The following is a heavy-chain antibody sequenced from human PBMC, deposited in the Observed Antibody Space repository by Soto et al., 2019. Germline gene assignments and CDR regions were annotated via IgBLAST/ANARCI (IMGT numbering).Heavy chain of an antibody. Sequence: QVQLQESGPGLVKPSQTLSLTCTVSGGSISSGDYYWSWIRQPPGKGLEWIGYIHHSGSTYYNPSLTGRVTISVDTSKNHSSLKLSSVTAADTAVSYFASEGGTIFRVVNWGQGTLVSVSS. CDR3: ASEGGTIFRVVN. D-gene: IGHD3-3*01. CDR1: GGSISSGDYY. CDR2: IHHSGST. J-gene: IGHJ4*02. V-gene: IGHV4-30-4*01.